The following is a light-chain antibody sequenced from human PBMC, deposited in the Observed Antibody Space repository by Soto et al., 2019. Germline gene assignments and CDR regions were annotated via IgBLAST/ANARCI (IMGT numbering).Light chain of an antibody. Sequence: EIVLTQSPATLSLSPGERATLSCRASQSVGSYLAWYQQKPGQAPRLLIYDASNRATGIPVRFSGSGSGTDFTLTISSLEAEDFAVYYCQQRSNWPLLTFGGGTKEEIK. CDR3: QQRSNWPLLT. CDR1: QSVGSY. CDR2: DAS. J-gene: IGKJ4*01. V-gene: IGKV3-11*01.